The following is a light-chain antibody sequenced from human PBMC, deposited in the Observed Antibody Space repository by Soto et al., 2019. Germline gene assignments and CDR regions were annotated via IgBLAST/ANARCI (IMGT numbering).Light chain of an antibody. CDR3: QQSYNTPWT. V-gene: IGKV1-39*01. J-gene: IGKJ1*01. CDR1: QSISNY. Sequence: DLQVTQSPSSLSASVGDRVTVTCRASQSISNYLSWYQQIPGKAPKLLIYAASTLRSGVSSRFSGSGSGTDFTLTISSLQPEDFATYYCQQSYNTPWTFGQGTKVEI. CDR2: AAS.